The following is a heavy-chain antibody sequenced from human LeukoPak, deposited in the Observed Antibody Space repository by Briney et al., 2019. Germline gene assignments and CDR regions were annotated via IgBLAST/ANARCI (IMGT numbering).Heavy chain of an antibody. Sequence: ASVKVSCKVSGYTLTELSMHWVRQAPGQGLEWMGGFDPEDGETIYAQKFQGRVTMTEDTSTDTAYMELSSLRSEDTAVYYCATAKVFCSGGSGRNYYFDYWGQGTLVTVSS. V-gene: IGHV1-24*01. D-gene: IGHD2-15*01. CDR2: FDPEDGET. CDR3: ATAKVFCSGGSGRNYYFDY. CDR1: GYTLTELS. J-gene: IGHJ4*02.